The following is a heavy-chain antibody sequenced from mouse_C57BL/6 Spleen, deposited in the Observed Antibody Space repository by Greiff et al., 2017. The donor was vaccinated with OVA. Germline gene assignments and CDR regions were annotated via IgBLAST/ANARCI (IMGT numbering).Heavy chain of an antibody. Sequence: EVKLMESEGGLVQPGSSMKLSCTASGFTFSDYYMAWVRQVPEKGLEWVANINYDGSSTYYLDSLKSRFIISRDKAKNILYLHMSSLKSEDTATYYCARDGSSSGYGFAYWGQGTTLTVSS. CDR3: ARDGSSSGYGFAY. V-gene: IGHV5-16*01. D-gene: IGHD3-2*02. J-gene: IGHJ2*01. CDR2: INYDGSST. CDR1: GFTFSDYY.